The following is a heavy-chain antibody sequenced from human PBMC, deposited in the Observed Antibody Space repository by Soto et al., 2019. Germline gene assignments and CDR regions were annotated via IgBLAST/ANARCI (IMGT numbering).Heavy chain of an antibody. V-gene: IGHV4-30-4*01. CDR1: GGSISSGDYY. CDR3: ARADSSSLRWFDP. Sequence: PSETLSLTCTVSGGSISSGDYYWSWIRQPPGKGLEWIGYIYYSGSTYYNPSLKSRVTISVDTSKNQFSLKLSSVTAADTAVYYCARADSSSLRWFDPWGQGTLVTVSS. D-gene: IGHD3-22*01. J-gene: IGHJ5*02. CDR2: IYYSGST.